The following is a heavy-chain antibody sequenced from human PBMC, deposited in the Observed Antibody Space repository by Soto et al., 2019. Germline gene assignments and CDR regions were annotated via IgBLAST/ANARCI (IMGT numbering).Heavy chain of an antibody. V-gene: IGHV4-39*01. D-gene: IGHD2-2*01. J-gene: IGHJ5*02. CDR1: GGSISSSSYY. CDR2: IYYSGST. CDR3: ARQGDCSSTSCYYNWFDP. Sequence: QLQLQESGPGLVKPSETLSLTCTVSGGSISSSSYYWGWIRQPPGKGLEWIGSIYYSGSTYYNPSLKRRVTISVDTSKNQFSLKLSSVTAADTAVYYCARQGDCSSTSCYYNWFDPWGQGTLVTVSS.